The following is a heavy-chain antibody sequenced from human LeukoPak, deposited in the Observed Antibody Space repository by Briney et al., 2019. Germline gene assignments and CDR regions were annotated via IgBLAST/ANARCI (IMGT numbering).Heavy chain of an antibody. J-gene: IGHJ4*02. Sequence: SQTLSLTCPVSGGSISRGGYYWSWIRQRPGKGLEWIGYIYYSGSTYYNPSLESRVSISLDTSRNQFSLDLNSMTAADTAVYYCARAEREFSGTGGYFDSWGQGILDIVSS. V-gene: IGHV4-31*03. CDR3: ARAEREFSGTGGYFDS. CDR1: GGSISRGGYY. D-gene: IGHD2-15*01. CDR2: IYYSGST.